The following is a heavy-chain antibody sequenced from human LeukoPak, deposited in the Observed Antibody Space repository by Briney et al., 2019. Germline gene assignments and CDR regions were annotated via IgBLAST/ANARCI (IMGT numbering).Heavy chain of an antibody. V-gene: IGHV4-4*08. J-gene: IGHJ4*02. D-gene: IGHD5-24*01. CDR2: MSTSGSF. CDR3: ARHGRRDGKRSPWTG. Sequence: SETLSLTCAVSGGSIRNYHWSWIRQSPEKGLEWIAFMSTSGSFDYNPSLESRVTMAGDTSKNHFTLKMTSVTAADTAVYYCARHGRRDGKRSPWTGWGQGTLVSVSS. CDR1: GGSIRNYH.